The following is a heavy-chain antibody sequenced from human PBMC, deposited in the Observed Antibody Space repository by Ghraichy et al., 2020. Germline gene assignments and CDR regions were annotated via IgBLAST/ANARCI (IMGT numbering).Heavy chain of an antibody. CDR2: IYYSGTT. J-gene: IGHJ4*02. Sequence: SETLSLTCSVSGGSISSSRYYWGWVRQSPGKELEWIGNIYYSGTTYYNPSLKSRVTISVDTSKNQFSLKLSSVAAADTAVYYCATSPDPYYYGSGSYYMYYFDYWGQGTLVTVSS. CDR3: ATSPDPYYYGSGSYYMYYFDY. D-gene: IGHD3-10*01. CDR1: GGSISSSRYY. V-gene: IGHV4-39*01.